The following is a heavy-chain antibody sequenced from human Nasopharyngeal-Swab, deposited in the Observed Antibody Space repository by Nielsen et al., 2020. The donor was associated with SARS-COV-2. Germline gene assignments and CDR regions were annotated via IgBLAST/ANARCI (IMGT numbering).Heavy chain of an antibody. Sequence: WVRQAPGQGLEWMGWISAYSGNTNYVQKLQGRVTMTTDTSTSTAYMGLRSLRSDDTAVYYCARDRSPYGSGSYLWFDPWGQGTLVTVSS. CDR3: ARDRSPYGSGSYLWFDP. D-gene: IGHD3-10*01. V-gene: IGHV1-18*01. CDR2: ISAYSGNT. J-gene: IGHJ5*02.